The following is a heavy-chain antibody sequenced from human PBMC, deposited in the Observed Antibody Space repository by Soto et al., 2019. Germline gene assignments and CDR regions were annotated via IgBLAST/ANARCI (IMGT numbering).Heavy chain of an antibody. Sequence: QITLKESGPTLVKPTQTLTLTCTFSGFSLSTSGVGVGWIRQPPGKALEWLALTYWDVVKRYSPSLKSRLTYTMXTSKNQVVLTMTNMDPVDTATYYCAHRQRTVYFDYWGQGTLVTVSS. V-gene: IGHV2-5*02. J-gene: IGHJ4*02. CDR3: AHRQRTVYFDY. CDR1: GFSLSTSGVG. D-gene: IGHD4-17*01. CDR2: TYWDVVK.